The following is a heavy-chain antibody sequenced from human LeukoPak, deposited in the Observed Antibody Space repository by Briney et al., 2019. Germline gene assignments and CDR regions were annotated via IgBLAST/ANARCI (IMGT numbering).Heavy chain of an antibody. V-gene: IGHV3-9*01. CDR3: AKDTLGARYTSSWFFDY. Sequence: GGSLRLSCAASGLTLDDYGMNWVRQAPGKGLEWVAGISWNSGSIGYADSVKGRFTISRDNTKNSLYLQINSLRTEDTALYYCAKDTLGARYTSSWFFDYWGQGTLVTVSS. J-gene: IGHJ4*02. CDR1: GLTLDDYG. CDR2: ISWNSGSI. D-gene: IGHD6-13*01.